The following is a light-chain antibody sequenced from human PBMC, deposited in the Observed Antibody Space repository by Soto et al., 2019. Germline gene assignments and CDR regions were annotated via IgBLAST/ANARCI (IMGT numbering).Light chain of an antibody. Sequence: EKVMTQSPATLSMSPGERATLSCRASQSVGSFLAWYQQKPGQAPRLLIYGASTRATGIPARFSGSGSGTEFTLTISSLQSEDFAFYYCQQYTNWPSWTFGQGTKVDIK. V-gene: IGKV3-15*01. CDR1: QSVGSF. CDR2: GAS. J-gene: IGKJ1*01. CDR3: QQYTNWPSWT.